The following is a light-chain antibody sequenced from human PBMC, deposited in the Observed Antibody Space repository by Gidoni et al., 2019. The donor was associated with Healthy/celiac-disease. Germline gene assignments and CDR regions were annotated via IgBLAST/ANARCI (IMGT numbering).Light chain of an antibody. V-gene: IGKV1-16*02. CDR3: QQYNSYPRT. CDR2: AES. CDR1: QSISNY. Sequence: DIQMTQSPSSLSASVGDRVTITCRASQSISNYLAWFQHKPGKDPKSLIYAESSLQSGVPSKFRGSGSGTDFTLTISSLQPEDFATYYCQQYNSYPRTFGQGTKVEIK. J-gene: IGKJ1*01.